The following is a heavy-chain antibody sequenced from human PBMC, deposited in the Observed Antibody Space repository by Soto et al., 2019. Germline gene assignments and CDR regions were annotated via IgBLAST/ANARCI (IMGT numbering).Heavy chain of an antibody. CDR3: ARLTRARGLNSFYAMDV. CDR1: GYTFLTHW. Sequence: GESLKISCKGSGYTFLTHWVGWVRQMHGQGLEWMGIITPADSDTRYSPSFQGQVSISADKSISTAYLQWSSLKASDTAIYYCARLTRARGLNSFYAMDVWGQGATVTVSS. CDR2: ITPADSDT. D-gene: IGHD3-10*01. V-gene: IGHV5-51*01. J-gene: IGHJ6*02.